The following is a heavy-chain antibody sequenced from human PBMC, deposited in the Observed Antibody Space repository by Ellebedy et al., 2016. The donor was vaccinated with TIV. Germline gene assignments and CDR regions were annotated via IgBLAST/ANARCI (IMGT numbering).Heavy chain of an antibody. CDR3: ARRGSYGDYAVQINSWFDT. J-gene: IGHJ5*02. V-gene: IGHV3-7*01. D-gene: IGHD4-17*01. Sequence: GESLKISCAASGFSFRNYWMGWVRQAPGKGLEWVANIYQDGSEKYYVDSVKGRFTISRDNAKNSLYLTLNSLRVEDTTVYYFARRGSYGDYAVQINSWFDTWGRGTLVAVSS. CDR1: GFSFRNYW. CDR2: IYQDGSEK.